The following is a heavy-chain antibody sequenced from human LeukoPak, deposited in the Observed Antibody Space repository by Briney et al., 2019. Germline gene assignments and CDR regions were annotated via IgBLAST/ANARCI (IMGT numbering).Heavy chain of an antibody. CDR1: GFTFSSYW. Sequence: GGSLRLSCAASGFTFSSYWMSWVRQAPGKGLEWVANIKQDGSEKYYVDSVKGRFTISRDNAKNSLYLQMNSLRAEDTAVYYCERDPYAYDILTGRLWGQGTLVTVSS. D-gene: IGHD3-9*01. J-gene: IGHJ4*02. CDR3: ERDPYAYDILTGRL. CDR2: IKQDGSEK. V-gene: IGHV3-7*01.